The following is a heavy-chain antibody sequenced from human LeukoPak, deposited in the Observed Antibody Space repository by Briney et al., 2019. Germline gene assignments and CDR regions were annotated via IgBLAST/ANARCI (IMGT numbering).Heavy chain of an antibody. D-gene: IGHD2-8*01. CDR3: ARGFQWHPKPNAFDI. V-gene: IGHV4-59*01. CDR2: IYYTGDT. Sequence: WETLPLTCTVSGVSISRYYWSWIRLPPGKGLDWIGNIYYTGDTNYNPSLQSRVTISVDASKSQFSLKLDSVTAADTAVYYCARGFQWHPKPNAFDIWGQGTTVTVSS. J-gene: IGHJ3*02. CDR1: GVSISRYY.